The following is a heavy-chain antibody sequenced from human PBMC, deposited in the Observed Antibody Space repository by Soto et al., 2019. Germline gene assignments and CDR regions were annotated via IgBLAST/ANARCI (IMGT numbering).Heavy chain of an antibody. J-gene: IGHJ5*02. Sequence: QVQLVQSGPEVKKPGASVKVSCKASGYTFTSYGITWVRQAPGQGLEWMGWTGAYNGYTKYAQKYQGRVTMTTNTSTSTAYMELRSLRSDDTAIYYCARAISGWFDPWGQGTRVTVSS. V-gene: IGHV1-18*01. CDR2: TGAYNGYT. CDR1: GYTFTSYG. CDR3: ARAISGWFDP.